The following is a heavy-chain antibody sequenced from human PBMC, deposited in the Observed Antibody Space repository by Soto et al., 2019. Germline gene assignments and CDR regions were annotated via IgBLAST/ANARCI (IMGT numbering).Heavy chain of an antibody. CDR2: INAGNGNT. CDR3: ARGVQYWQLVY. CDR1: GYTFTSYA. Sequence: QVQLVQSGAEVKKPGASVKGSCKPSGYTFTSYAMHWVRQAPGQRLEWMGWINAGNGNTKYSQKFQGRVTITRDTSASTAYMELSSLRSEDTAVYYCARGVQYWQLVYWGQGTLVTVSS. D-gene: IGHD6-6*01. J-gene: IGHJ4*02. V-gene: IGHV1-3*01.